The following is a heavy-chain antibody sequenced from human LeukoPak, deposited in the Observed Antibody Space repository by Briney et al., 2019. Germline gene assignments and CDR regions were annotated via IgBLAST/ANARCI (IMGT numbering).Heavy chain of an antibody. D-gene: IGHD1-1*01. CDR3: ARKLTLDY. CDR1: GYTFTNYG. V-gene: IGHV1-18*04. Sequence: ASVKVSCKASGYTFTNYGITWLRQAPGQGLEWMGWISAYNGNTNYAQKLQGRVTMTTDTFTSTAYMELRSLRSDDTAVYYCARKLTLDYWGQGTLVTVSS. J-gene: IGHJ4*02. CDR2: ISAYNGNT.